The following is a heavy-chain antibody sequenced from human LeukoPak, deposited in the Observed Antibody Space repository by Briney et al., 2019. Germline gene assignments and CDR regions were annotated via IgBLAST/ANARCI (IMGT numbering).Heavy chain of an antibody. CDR2: INPSGGST. V-gene: IGHV1-46*01. Sequence: ASVKVSCKASGYTFTRNYMHWVRQAPGQGLEWMGIINPSGGSTSYAQKFQGKVTMTRDMSTSTVYMEVSSLRSEDTAVYYCARGGEGPRLAGSFWGQGTLVTVSS. CDR3: ARGGEGPRLAGSF. CDR1: GYTFTRNY. J-gene: IGHJ4*02. D-gene: IGHD6-19*01.